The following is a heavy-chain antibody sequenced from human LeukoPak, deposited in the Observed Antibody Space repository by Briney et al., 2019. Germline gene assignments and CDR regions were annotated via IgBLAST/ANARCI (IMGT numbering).Heavy chain of an antibody. Sequence: SETLSLTCTVSGGSISSYYWSWIRQPAGKGLEWIGRIYTSGSTNYNPSLKSRVTTSVDTSKNQFSLKLSFVTAADTAVYYCARDSIAAEPNWFDPWGQGTLVTVSS. CDR1: GGSISSYY. D-gene: IGHD6-13*01. CDR2: IYTSGST. V-gene: IGHV4-4*07. CDR3: ARDSIAAEPNWFDP. J-gene: IGHJ5*02.